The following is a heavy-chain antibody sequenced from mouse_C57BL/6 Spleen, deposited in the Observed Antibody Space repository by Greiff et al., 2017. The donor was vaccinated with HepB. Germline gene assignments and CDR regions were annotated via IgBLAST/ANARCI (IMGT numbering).Heavy chain of an antibody. D-gene: IGHD2-2*01. J-gene: IGHJ2*01. CDR2: ISDGGSYT. CDR3: ARPTMVTTYYFDY. Sequence: EVKLMESGGGLVKPGGSLKLSCAASGFTFSSYAMSWVRQTPEKRLEWVATISDGGSYTYYPDNVKGRFTISRDNAKNNLYLQMSHLKSEDTAMYYCARPTMVTTYYFDYWGQGTTLTVSS. V-gene: IGHV5-4*03. CDR1: GFTFSSYA.